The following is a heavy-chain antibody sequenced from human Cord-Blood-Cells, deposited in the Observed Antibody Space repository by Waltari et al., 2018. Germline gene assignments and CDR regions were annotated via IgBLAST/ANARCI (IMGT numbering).Heavy chain of an antibody. J-gene: IGHJ3*02. CDR3: TSPDTAMVSDAFDI. Sequence: QMQLVQSGAAVKKTGSSLKVSCKASGYTFTYRFLHWVRQPPGQALEWMGWITPFNGNTNYEQKFQDRVTITRDRSMSTAYMELSSLRSEDTAMYYCTSPDTAMVSDAFDIWGQGTMVTVSS. D-gene: IGHD5-18*01. CDR1: GYTFTYRF. V-gene: IGHV1-45*02. CDR2: ITPFNGNT.